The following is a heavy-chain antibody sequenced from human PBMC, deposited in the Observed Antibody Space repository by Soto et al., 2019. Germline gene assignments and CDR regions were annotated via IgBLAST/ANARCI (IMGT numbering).Heavy chain of an antibody. J-gene: IGHJ4*02. V-gene: IGHV4-61*01. CDR3: ATKYSSSWYSLPQCFDY. D-gene: IGHD6-13*01. Sequence: SESLSLTCTVSGGSVSSGSYYWSWIRQPPGKGLEWIGYIYYSGSTNYNPSLKSRVTISVDTSKNQFSLKLSSVTAADTAVYYCATKYSSSWYSLPQCFDYWGQGTLATVSS. CDR1: GGSVSSGSYY. CDR2: IYYSGST.